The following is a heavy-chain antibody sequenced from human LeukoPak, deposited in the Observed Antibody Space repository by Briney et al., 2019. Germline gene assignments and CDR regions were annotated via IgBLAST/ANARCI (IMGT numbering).Heavy chain of an antibody. CDR2: KSSSGNT. CDR1: GGSISSYY. V-gene: IGHV4-59*08. D-gene: IGHD3-9*01. CDR3: ARFHFGILTGYYFDS. J-gene: IGHJ4*02. Sequence: PSETLSLTCAVSGGSISSYYWTWIRQPPGKGLEWLGYKSSSGNTNYNPSLKSRVSISLDTSKNKFSLKLSSVTAADTAIYYCARFHFGILTGYYFDSWGQGTLVTVSS.